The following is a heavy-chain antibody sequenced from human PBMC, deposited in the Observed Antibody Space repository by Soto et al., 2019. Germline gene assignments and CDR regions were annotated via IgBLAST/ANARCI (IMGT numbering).Heavy chain of an antibody. D-gene: IGHD3-3*01. CDR2: ISYDGSNK. CDR3: AKCERRNDFWSGYYTEYYFDY. V-gene: IGHV3-30*18. J-gene: IGHJ4*02. CDR1: GFTFSSYG. Sequence: GGSLRLSCAASGFTFSSYGMHWVRQAPGKGLEWVAVISYDGSNKYYADSVKGRFTISRDNSKNTLYLQMNSLRAEDTAVYYCAKCERRNDFWSGYYTEYYFDYWGQGTLVTVS.